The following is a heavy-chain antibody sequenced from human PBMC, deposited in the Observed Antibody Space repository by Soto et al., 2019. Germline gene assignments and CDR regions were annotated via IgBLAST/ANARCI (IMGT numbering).Heavy chain of an antibody. CDR3: ARVLSGSSLFDY. CDR1: GGSISSDY. Sequence: PSETLSLTCTVSGGSISSDYWSWIRQPPGKGLEWIGYISYSGNTNYNPSLKSLVTISVDTSKKQFSLKLRSVTAADTAVYYCARVLSGSSLFDYWGHGMLVTVSS. CDR2: ISYSGNT. V-gene: IGHV4-59*01. J-gene: IGHJ4*01. D-gene: IGHD1-26*01.